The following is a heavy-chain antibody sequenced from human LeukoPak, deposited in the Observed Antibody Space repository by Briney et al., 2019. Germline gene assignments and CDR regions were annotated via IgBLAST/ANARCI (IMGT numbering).Heavy chain of an antibody. Sequence: GTSLRLSCAASGFTFSNYGMHWVRQAPGKGLEWVAVISFDGSNKIYAGSVKGRFTISRDDSKNTLYLQMNSLRPDDTAVYYCARPREAGSSSGWYFDYWGQGTLVTVSS. D-gene: IGHD6-19*01. CDR3: ARPREAGSSSGWYFDY. V-gene: IGHV3-30*19. J-gene: IGHJ4*02. CDR2: ISFDGSNK. CDR1: GFTFSNYG.